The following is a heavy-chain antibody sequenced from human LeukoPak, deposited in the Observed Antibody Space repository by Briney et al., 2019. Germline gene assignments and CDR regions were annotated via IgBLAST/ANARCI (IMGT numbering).Heavy chain of an antibody. D-gene: IGHD6-19*01. J-gene: IGHJ4*02. Sequence: GGSLRLSCAASGFTFSSYSMNWVRQAPGKGLGWVSSISSSSSYIYYADSVKGRFTISRDNAKNSLYLQMNSLRAEDTAVYYCARVAVAGEDYWGQGTLVTVSS. V-gene: IGHV3-21*01. CDR1: GFTFSSYS. CDR3: ARVAVAGEDY. CDR2: ISSSSSYI.